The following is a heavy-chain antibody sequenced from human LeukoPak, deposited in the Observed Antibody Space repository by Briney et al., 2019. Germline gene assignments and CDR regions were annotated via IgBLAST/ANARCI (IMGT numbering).Heavy chain of an antibody. CDR3: ALLTRTYSLFDY. Sequence: GGSLRLSCAASGFTFSSYAMHWVRQAPGKGLEWVSAISGSGGSTYYADSVKGRFTISRDNSKNTLYLQMNSLRAEDTAVYYCALLTRTYSLFDYWGQGTLVTVSS. V-gene: IGHV3-23*01. J-gene: IGHJ4*02. CDR1: GFTFSSYA. D-gene: IGHD4-11*01. CDR2: ISGSGGST.